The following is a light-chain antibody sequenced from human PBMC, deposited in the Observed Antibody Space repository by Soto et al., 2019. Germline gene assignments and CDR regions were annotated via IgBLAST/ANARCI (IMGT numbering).Light chain of an antibody. J-gene: IGLJ2*01. CDR3: TSYTTTSAFI. CDR2: AVS. CDR1: SSDIGRYNY. V-gene: IGLV2-14*01. Sequence: QSALSQPASVSGSPGQSITISCTGTSSDIGRYNYVSWYQQHPGMAPQLLIYAVSDRPSGVSNRFSGSKSGNTASLTISGLQAEDEADYFCTSYTTTSAFIFGGGTKLTVL.